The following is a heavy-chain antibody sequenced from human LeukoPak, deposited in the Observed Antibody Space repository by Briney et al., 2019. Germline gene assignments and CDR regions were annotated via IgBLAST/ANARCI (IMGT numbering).Heavy chain of an antibody. CDR2: ISYDGSNK. CDR3: ARATYYYDSSGYYYLYYYYGMDV. CDR1: GFTFSSYA. D-gene: IGHD3-22*01. Sequence: PGGSLRLSCAASGFTFSSYAMHWVRQAPGKGLEWVAVISYDGSNKYYADSVKGRFTISRDNSKNTLYLQMNSLRAEDTAVYYCARATYYYDSSGYYYLYYYYGMDVWGQGTTVTVSS. V-gene: IGHV3-30-3*01. J-gene: IGHJ6*02.